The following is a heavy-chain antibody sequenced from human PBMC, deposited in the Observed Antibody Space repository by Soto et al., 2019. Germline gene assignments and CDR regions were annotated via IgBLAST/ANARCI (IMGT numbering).Heavy chain of an antibody. V-gene: IGHV3-21*01. CDR1: GFTFSSYS. J-gene: IGHJ6*02. CDR3: ARDLRGRGYSYGPVYYYGMDV. Sequence: PGGSLRLSCAASGFTFSSYSMNWVRQAPGKGLEWVSSISSSSSYIYYADSVKGRFTISRDNAKDSLYLQMNSLRAEDTAVYYCARDLRGRGYSYGPVYYYGMDVWGQGTTVTVSS. CDR2: ISSSSSYI. D-gene: IGHD5-18*01.